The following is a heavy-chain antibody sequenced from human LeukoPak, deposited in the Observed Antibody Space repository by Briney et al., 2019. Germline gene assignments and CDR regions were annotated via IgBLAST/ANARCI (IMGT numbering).Heavy chain of an antibody. D-gene: IGHD5-18*01. CDR2: ISSSSSTI. CDR3: ARDVDTAMADY. Sequence: GGSLRLSCAASGFTFSSSSINWVRQAPGKGLEWVSYISSSSSTIYYADSVKGRFTTSRDNAKNSLYLQIDSLRAEDTALYYCARDVDTAMADYWGQGTLVTVSS. CDR1: GFTFSSSS. V-gene: IGHV3-48*01. J-gene: IGHJ4*02.